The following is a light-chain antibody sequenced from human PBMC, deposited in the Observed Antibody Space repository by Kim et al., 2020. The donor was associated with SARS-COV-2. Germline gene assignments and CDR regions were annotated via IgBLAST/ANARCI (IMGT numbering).Light chain of an antibody. CDR3: QQYYSYPFT. CDR1: QGISSD. J-gene: IGKJ3*01. V-gene: IGKV1-8*01. Sequence: AIRMTQSPSSFSASTGDRATITCRASQGISSDLAWYQQKPGKAPKLLIYAASTLQSGVPSRFSGSGSGTDFTLTISCLQSDDFATYYCQQYYSYPFTFGPGTKVDIK. CDR2: AAS.